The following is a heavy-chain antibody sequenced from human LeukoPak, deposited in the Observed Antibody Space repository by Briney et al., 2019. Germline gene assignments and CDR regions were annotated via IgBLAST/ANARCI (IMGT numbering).Heavy chain of an antibody. V-gene: IGHV3-23*01. Sequence: GGSLRLSCAAFGFTLSSCAMTWVRQAPGKGLQWVSDISGNGYSTYYADSLKGRFTISRDNSKNTLYLQMNSLRAEDTAVYYCATNSSSWYIDQWGQGTLVTVSS. CDR3: ATNSSSWYIDQ. J-gene: IGHJ4*02. CDR1: GFTLSSCA. CDR2: ISGNGYST. D-gene: IGHD6-13*01.